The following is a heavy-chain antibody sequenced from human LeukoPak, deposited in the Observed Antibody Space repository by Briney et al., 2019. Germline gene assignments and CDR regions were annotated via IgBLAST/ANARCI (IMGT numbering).Heavy chain of an antibody. V-gene: IGHV3-11*01. CDR2: ISSSGSTI. CDR1: GFTFSDYY. D-gene: IGHD3-10*01. CDR3: ARDGRLLWFGELCCGMDV. J-gene: IGHJ6*02. Sequence: GGSLRPSCAASGFTFSDYYMSWIRQAPGKGLEWVSYISSSGSTIYYADSVKGRFTISRDNAKNSLYLQMNSLRAEDTAVYYCARDGRLLWFGELCCGMDVWGQGTTVTVSS.